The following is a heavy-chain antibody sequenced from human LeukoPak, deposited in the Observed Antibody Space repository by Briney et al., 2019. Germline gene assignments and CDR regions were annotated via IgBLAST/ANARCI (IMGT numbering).Heavy chain of an antibody. J-gene: IGHJ6*03. V-gene: IGHV5-51*01. CDR3: ASTSSTNGYYYYYMDV. Sequence: GESLKISCKGSGYTFTNYWIGWVRQMPGKGLEWMGIIYPGDSDTRYSPSFQGQVTISADKSISTAYLQWSSLKASDTAMYYCASTSSTNGYYYYYMDVWAKGPRSPSP. D-gene: IGHD2-2*01. CDR1: GYTFTNYW. CDR2: IYPGDSDT.